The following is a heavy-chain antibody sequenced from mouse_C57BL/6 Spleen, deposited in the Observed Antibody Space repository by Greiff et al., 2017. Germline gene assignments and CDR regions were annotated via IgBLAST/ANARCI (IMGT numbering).Heavy chain of an antibody. CDR2: KWGDGST. J-gene: IGHJ4*01. V-gene: IGHV2-3*01. CDR1: GFSLTSYG. D-gene: IGHD2-4*01. CDR3: AKPVYYDSDATYYAMDY. Sequence: QVQLKESGPGLVAPSQSLSITCTVSGFSLTSYGVSWVRQPPGKGLEWLGVKWGDGSTNYHSALISRLSISKDNSKSQVFLTLNSLQTDDTATYYCAKPVYYDSDATYYAMDYWGQGTSVTVSS.